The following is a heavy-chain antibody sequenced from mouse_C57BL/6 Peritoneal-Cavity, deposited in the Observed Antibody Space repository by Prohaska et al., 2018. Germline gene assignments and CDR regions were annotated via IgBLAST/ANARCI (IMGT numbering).Heavy chain of an antibody. Sequence: QIQLVQSGPELKKPGETVKISCKASGYTFTTYGMSWVKQAPGKGLKWMGWINTYSGVPTYADDFKGRFAFSLETSASTAYLQINNLKNEDTATYFCARESYYYGSRVFDYWGQGTTLTVSS. J-gene: IGHJ2*01. D-gene: IGHD1-1*01. CDR2: INTYSGVP. CDR1: GYTFTTYG. CDR3: ARESYYYGSRVFDY. V-gene: IGHV9-3*01.